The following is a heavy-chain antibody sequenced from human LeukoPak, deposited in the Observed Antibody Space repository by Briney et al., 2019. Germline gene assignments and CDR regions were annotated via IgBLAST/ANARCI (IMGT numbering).Heavy chain of an antibody. D-gene: IGHD3-22*01. CDR3: ARDWGYYDSSDPVGY. V-gene: IGHV3-64*01. J-gene: IGHJ4*02. Sequence: GGSLRLSCAASGFRFSGFPMHWVRQAPGKGPEYVSAISPDGRTTYYANFVKGRFTISRDNSKNTLYLQMGSLGAEDLAVYYCARDWGYYDSSDPVGYWGRGTLVTVSS. CDR2: ISPDGRTT. CDR1: GFRFSGFP.